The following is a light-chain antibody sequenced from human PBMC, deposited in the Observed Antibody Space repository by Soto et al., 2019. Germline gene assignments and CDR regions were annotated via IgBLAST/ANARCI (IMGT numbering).Light chain of an antibody. Sequence: EIVMTQSPATLSVSPGEGATLSCRASQSLSTNLAWYQQKPGQAPRLLTYGASTRATGIPARFSGSGSGTEFTLTISSLQSEDFAIYYCQQYNIWPPWTFGQGTKVDVK. CDR2: GAS. V-gene: IGKV3-15*01. J-gene: IGKJ1*01. CDR3: QQYNIWPPWT. CDR1: QSLSTN.